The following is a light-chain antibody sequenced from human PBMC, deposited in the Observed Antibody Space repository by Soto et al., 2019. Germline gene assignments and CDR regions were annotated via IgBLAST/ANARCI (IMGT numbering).Light chain of an antibody. CDR3: MQGSFWPWT. CDR2: LGS. Sequence: DIVLTQSPLSLSVTPGESASISFSSTHSLLHRNGYNYLDWYLQKPGQSPQLLIYLGSNRASGVPDRFSGSGSGTDFTLKISRVEAEDVGVYYCMQGSFWPWTFGQGTKVDIK. CDR1: HSLLHRNGYNY. J-gene: IGKJ1*01. V-gene: IGKV2-28*01.